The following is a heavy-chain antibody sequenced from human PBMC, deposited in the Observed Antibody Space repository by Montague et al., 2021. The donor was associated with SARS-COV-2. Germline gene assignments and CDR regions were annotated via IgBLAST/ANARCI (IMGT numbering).Heavy chain of an antibody. J-gene: IGHJ4*02. CDR1: SGSIISSGYY. V-gene: IGHV4-39*02. CDR3: ARGMIRGVTTPFDY. Sequence: SETLSLTCSVSSGSIISSGYYWGWIRQPPGKELEWIGNIYYSGTTYYXXXLQSRGTISVDTSKNHLSLRLSSVTAADTAVYFCARGMIRGVTTPFDYWGQGRQVTVSS. D-gene: IGHD3-10*01. CDR2: IYYSGTT.